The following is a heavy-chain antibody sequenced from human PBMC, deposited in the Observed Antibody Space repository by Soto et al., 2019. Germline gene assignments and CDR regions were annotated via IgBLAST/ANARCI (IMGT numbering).Heavy chain of an antibody. CDR1: GDSISSSHW. D-gene: IGHD3-16*01. J-gene: IGHJ4*02. Sequence: QVQLQESGPALVKPSGTLSLTCAVSGDSISSSHWWSWVRQPPGKGLEWIGEIYHSASTNYNPSLKTRVTMSLNKAKNHFSVRLSSVTAADTAVYYCAPVISRRGEYFDYWGQGTLVTVSP. V-gene: IGHV4-4*02. CDR3: APVISRRGEYFDY. CDR2: IYHSAST.